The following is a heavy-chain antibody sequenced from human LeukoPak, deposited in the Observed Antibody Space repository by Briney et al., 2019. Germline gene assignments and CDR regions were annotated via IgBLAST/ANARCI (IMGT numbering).Heavy chain of an antibody. CDR1: GGSISSSSYY. D-gene: IGHD5-18*01. CDR2: IYYSGST. Sequence: SETLSLTCTVSGGSISSSSYYWGWIRQPPGKGLEWIVSIYYSGSTYYNPSLKSRVTISVDTSKNQFSLKLSSVTAADTAVYYCARRGLGYSYGNFDYWGQGTLVTVSS. V-gene: IGHV4-39*01. J-gene: IGHJ4*02. CDR3: ARRGLGYSYGNFDY.